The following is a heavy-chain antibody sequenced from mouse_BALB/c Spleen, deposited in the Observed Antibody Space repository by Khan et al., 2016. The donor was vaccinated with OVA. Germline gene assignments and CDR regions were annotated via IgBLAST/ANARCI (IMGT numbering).Heavy chain of an antibody. V-gene: IGHV2-6-1*01. CDR3: ARPPYYHYYIMDY. CDR2: IWSDGST. D-gene: IGHD2-10*01. CDR1: GFSLTNYG. J-gene: IGHJ4*01. Sequence: QVQLKQSGPGLVAPSQSLSITCTISGFSLTNYGVHWVRQPPGKGLEWLVVIWSDGSTTYNSTLKSRLSISKDNSKSQAFLQMNSLQTDDTAMYSCARPPYYHYYIMDYWGQGTSVTVSS.